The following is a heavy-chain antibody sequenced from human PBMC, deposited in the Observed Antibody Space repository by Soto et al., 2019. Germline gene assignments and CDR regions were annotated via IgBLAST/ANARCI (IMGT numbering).Heavy chain of an antibody. V-gene: IGHV4-39*01. CDR3: ARQGSY. Sequence: QLQLQESGPGLVKPSETLSLTCNVSGVSISDTSYYWGWIRQPPGKGLEWIGTIYFNGNTFYNPFLKSRLTISVDTSKSQISLRLTSVTAADTAVYYCARQGSYWGQGTLVAVSS. CDR2: IYFNGNT. J-gene: IGHJ4*02. CDR1: GVSISDTSYY.